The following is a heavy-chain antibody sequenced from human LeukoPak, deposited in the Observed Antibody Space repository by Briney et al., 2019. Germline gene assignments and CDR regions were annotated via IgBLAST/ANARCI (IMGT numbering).Heavy chain of an antibody. V-gene: IGHV3-7*01. CDR3: EGSAGY. J-gene: IGHJ4*02. Sequence: GGSLRLSCAASGFSFSSSWMSWVRQAPGKGLEWVANIKKDGSDKYYVDSVKGRFTTSRDNAKNSLYLQMNSLRSEDTAVYYCEGSAGYWGQGTLVTVSS. CDR1: GFSFSSSW. CDR2: IKKDGSDK.